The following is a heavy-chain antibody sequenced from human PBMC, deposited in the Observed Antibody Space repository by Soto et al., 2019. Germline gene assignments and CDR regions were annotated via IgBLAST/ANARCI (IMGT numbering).Heavy chain of an antibody. CDR3: ARGRYNWNQGAFDI. CDR2: IYYSGST. CDR1: GGSISSNDYY. D-gene: IGHD1-20*01. V-gene: IGHV4-30-4*01. J-gene: IGHJ3*02. Sequence: PSETLSLTCTVSGGSISSNDYYWSWIRQPPGKGLEWIGYIYYSGSTYHNPSLKSRVTISADTSKTQFSLKLTSVTAADTAVYYCARGRYNWNQGAFDIWGQGTVVTVSS.